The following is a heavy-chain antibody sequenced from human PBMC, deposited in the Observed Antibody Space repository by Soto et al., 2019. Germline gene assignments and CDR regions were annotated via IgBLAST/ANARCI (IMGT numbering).Heavy chain of an antibody. CDR3: AREPGTDDAFDI. CDR1: GFTFSSYW. CDR2: INSDGSST. V-gene: IGHV3-74*01. Sequence: GGSLGLSCAASGFTFSSYWMHWVRQAPGKGLVWVSRINSDGSSTSYADSVKGRFTISRDNAKNALYLQMNSLRAEDTAVYYCAREPGTDDAFDIWGQGTMVTVSS. D-gene: IGHD1-7*01. J-gene: IGHJ3*02.